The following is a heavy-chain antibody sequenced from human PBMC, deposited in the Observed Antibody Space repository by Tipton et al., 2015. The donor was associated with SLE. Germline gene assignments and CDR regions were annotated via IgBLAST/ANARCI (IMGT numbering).Heavy chain of an antibody. Sequence: SLRLSCAASGFTFSSYDMHWVRQATGKGLEWVSAIGTAGDTYYPGSVKGRFTISRENAKNSLYLQMNSPRAGDTAVYYCARDGQYSGNTGAFDIWGQGTMVTVSS. D-gene: IGHD1-26*01. V-gene: IGHV3-13*01. J-gene: IGHJ3*02. CDR1: GFTFSSYD. CDR3: ARDGQYSGNTGAFDI. CDR2: IGTAGDT.